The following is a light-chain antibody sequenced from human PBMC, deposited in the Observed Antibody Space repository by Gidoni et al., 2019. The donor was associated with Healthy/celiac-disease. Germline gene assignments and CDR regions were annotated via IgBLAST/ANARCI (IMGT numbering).Light chain of an antibody. J-gene: IGKJ4*01. CDR1: QSISSY. CDR3: QQSYSTPRT. Sequence: IQMTQSPSSLSASVGDRVTITCRASQSISSYLNWYQQKPGKAPKVLIYAASRLQSGVPSRFSGSGSGTDFTLTISSLQPEDFATYYCQQSYSTPRTFGGGTNLEIK. CDR2: AAS. V-gene: IGKV1-39*01.